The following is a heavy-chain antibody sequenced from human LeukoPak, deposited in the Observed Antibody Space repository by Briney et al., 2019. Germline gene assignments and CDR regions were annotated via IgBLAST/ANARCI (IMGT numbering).Heavy chain of an antibody. D-gene: IGHD2-21*01. CDR3: ARDRRDGAFDI. CDR1: GGSISSYY. CDR2: IYYSGST. Sequence: PSETLSLTCTVSGGSISSYYWSWIRQPPGKGLEWIGYIYYSGSTNYNPSLKSRVTISVDTSKNQFSLKLSSVTAAGTAVYYCARDRRDGAFDIWGQGTMVTVSS. V-gene: IGHV4-59*01. J-gene: IGHJ3*02.